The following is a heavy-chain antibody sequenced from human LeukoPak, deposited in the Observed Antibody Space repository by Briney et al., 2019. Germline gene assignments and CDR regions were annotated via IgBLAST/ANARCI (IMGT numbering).Heavy chain of an antibody. Sequence: SQTLSLTCTVSGGSISSGSYYWSWSRQPAGKGLEWIGRIYTSGSTNYNPSLKSRVTISVDTSKNQFSLKLSSVTAADTAVYYCARDRAYDYVWGSYRYIWFDPWGQGTLVTVSS. CDR3: ARDRAYDYVWGSYRYIWFDP. V-gene: IGHV4-61*02. D-gene: IGHD3-16*02. CDR1: GGSISSGSYY. J-gene: IGHJ5*02. CDR2: IYTSGST.